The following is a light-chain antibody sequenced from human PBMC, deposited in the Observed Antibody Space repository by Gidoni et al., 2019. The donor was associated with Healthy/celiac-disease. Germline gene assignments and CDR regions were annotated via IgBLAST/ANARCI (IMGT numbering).Light chain of an antibody. J-gene: IGKJ1*01. CDR3: QQYDNLLTWT. CDR1: QDISNY. V-gene: IGKV1-33*01. CDR2: DAS. Sequence: DIQMTQSPSSLSASVGDRVTITCQASQDISNYLNWYQQKPGKAPKLLIYDASNLETGVPSRFSGSGSGTDFTFTISSLQPEDIATYYCQQYDNLLTWTFXQXTKVEIK.